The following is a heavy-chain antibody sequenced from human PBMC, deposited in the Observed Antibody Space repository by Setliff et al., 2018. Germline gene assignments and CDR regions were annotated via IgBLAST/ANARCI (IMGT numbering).Heavy chain of an antibody. D-gene: IGHD3-22*01. V-gene: IGHV4-34*01. Sequence: SGTLSLTCAVYGGSFSGSFWSWIRQPPGKGLEWIGEINHTGGTNYTPSLKSRVTISVDTSKNQFSLKLSSVTAADTAVYYCASLPYYDSSGYSLSYYWGQGTLVTVSS. J-gene: IGHJ4*02. CDR2: INHTGGT. CDR3: ASLPYYDSSGYSLSYY. CDR1: GGSFSGSF.